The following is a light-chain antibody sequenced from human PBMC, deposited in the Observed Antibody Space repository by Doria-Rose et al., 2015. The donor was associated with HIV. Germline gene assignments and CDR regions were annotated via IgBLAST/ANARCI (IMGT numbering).Light chain of an antibody. CDR2: GGS. CDR1: QSFSSTY. CDR3: HQYGTSWT. V-gene: IGKV3-20*01. Sequence: TQSPGTLSLSPGERATPSCRASQSFSSTYLAWYQQKPGQAPSLLIYGGSTSATGISDRFSASGSGTDFTLTINRLEPEDFALYYCHQYGTSWTFGQGTKVEI. J-gene: IGKJ1*01.